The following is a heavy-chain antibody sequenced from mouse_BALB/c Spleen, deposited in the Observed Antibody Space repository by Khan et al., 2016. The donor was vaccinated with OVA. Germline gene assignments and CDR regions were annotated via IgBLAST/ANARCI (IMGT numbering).Heavy chain of an antibody. J-gene: IGHJ3*01. V-gene: IGHV1-77*01. CDR1: GYTFTDYY. CDR2: ISPGSGDT. CDR3: ARRNYFGYTFAY. D-gene: IGHD1-2*01. Sequence: VQLQESGAELARPGASVKLSCKASGYTFTDYYINWVKLRTGQGLEWIGEISPGSGDTYYNERFKGKAPLTADKSSSTSYMQLSSLTSEAAAVYCCARRNYFGYTFAYWGQGTLVTVSA.